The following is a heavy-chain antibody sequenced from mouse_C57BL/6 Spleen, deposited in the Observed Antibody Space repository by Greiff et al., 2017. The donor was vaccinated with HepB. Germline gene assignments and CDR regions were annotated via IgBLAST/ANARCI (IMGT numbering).Heavy chain of an antibody. CDR3: ARRSYYDYDDWYFDV. V-gene: IGHV1-50*01. D-gene: IGHD2-4*01. CDR2: IDPSDSYT. Sequence: QVQLQQPGAELVKPGASVKLSCKASGYTFTSYWMQWVKQRPGQGLEWIGEIDPSDSYTNYNQKFKGKATLTVDTSSSTAYMQLSSLTSEDSAVYYCARRSYYDYDDWYFDVWGTGTTVTVSS. J-gene: IGHJ1*03. CDR1: GYTFTSYW.